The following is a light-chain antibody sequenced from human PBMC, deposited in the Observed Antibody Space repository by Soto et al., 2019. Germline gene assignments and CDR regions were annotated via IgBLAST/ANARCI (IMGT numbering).Light chain of an antibody. CDR1: QGIRKD. V-gene: IGKV1-6*02. Sequence: AIQMTQSPSSLSASVGDRVTMTCRASQGIRKDLAWYQQKPGKAPKLLIYATSSLQSGVPSRFSGSGSGRDFTLTISSLQPEDFATYYCQQSYSTPWWFGQGTKVDIK. CDR2: ATS. J-gene: IGKJ1*01. CDR3: QQSYSTPWW.